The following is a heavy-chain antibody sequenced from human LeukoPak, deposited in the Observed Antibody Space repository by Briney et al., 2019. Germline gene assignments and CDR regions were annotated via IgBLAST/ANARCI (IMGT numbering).Heavy chain of an antibody. CDR1: GFTFSTYS. Sequence: GGSLRLSCAASGFTFSTYSMTWVRQAPGKGLEWVSSISSSNSYIYYADSVKGRFTISRDNSKNTLYLQMNSLRAEDTAVYYCAKMTKMNFYHYAMDVWGQGTTVTVSS. J-gene: IGHJ6*01. CDR2: ISSSNSYI. CDR3: AKMTKMNFYHYAMDV. D-gene: IGHD2/OR15-2a*01. V-gene: IGHV3-21*04.